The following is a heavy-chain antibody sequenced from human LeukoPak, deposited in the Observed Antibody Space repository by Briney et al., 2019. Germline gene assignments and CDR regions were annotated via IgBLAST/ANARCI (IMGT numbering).Heavy chain of an antibody. J-gene: IGHJ6*03. CDR2: IYTSGST. V-gene: IGHV4-61*02. CDR1: GGSISSGSYY. Sequence: SETLSLTCTVSGGSISSGSYYWSWIRQPAGKGLEWIGRIYTSGSTNYNPSLKSRVTISVDTSKNQFSLKLSSVTAADTAVYYCARRAPSPYSSPSFYYYYYMDVWGKGTTVTVSS. D-gene: IGHD6-6*01. CDR3: ARRAPSPYSSPSFYYYYYMDV.